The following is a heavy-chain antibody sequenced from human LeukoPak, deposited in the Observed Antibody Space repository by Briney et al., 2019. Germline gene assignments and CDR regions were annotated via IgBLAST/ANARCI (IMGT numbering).Heavy chain of an antibody. V-gene: IGHV3-30*18. Sequence: LSGGSLRLSCAASGFTFSSYGMHWVRQAPGKGLEWVAVISYDGSNKYYADSVKGRFTISRDNSKNTLYLQMNSLRAEDTAVYYCAKGLGRYYYYYGMDVWGQGTTVTVSS. D-gene: IGHD3-10*01. CDR3: AKGLGRYYYYYGMDV. CDR2: ISYDGSNK. J-gene: IGHJ6*02. CDR1: GFTFSSYG.